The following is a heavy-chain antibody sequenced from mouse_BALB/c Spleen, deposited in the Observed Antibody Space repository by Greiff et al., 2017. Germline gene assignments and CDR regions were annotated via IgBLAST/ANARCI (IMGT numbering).Heavy chain of an antibody. J-gene: IGHJ4*01. CDR1: GFTFSSFG. Sequence: EVKLVESGGGLVQPGGSRKLSCAASGFTFSSFGMHWVRQAPEKGLEWVAYISSGSSTIYYADTVKGRFTISRDNPKNTLFLQMTSLRSEDTAMYYCAKGDRDAMDYWGEGTSVTVSS. D-gene: IGHD2-14*01. V-gene: IGHV5-17*02. CDR3: AKGDRDAMDY. CDR2: ISSGSSTI.